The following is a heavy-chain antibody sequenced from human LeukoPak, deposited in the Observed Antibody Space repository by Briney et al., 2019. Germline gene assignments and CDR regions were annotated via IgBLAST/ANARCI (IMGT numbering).Heavy chain of an antibody. CDR3: ARTYYYDSNGGNYFDY. J-gene: IGHJ4*02. V-gene: IGHV4-31*03. CDR2: IYYSGST. CDR1: GGSISSGGYY. D-gene: IGHD3-22*01. Sequence: SETLSLTCTVSGGSISSGGYYWSWIRQHPGKGLEWIGYIYYSGSTYYNPSLKSRVTISVDTSKNQFSLKLSSVTAADTAVYYCARTYYYDSNGGNYFDYWGQGTLVTVSP.